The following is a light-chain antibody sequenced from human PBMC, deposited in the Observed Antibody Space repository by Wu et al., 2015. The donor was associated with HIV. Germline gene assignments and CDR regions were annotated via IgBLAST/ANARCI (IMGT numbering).Light chain of an antibody. V-gene: IGKV1-39*01. J-gene: IGKJ2*01. Sequence: DMQMTQSPSSLSASVGDRVTITCRASQSISNFLNWYQQKPGKAPKLLIYAASSLQSGVPSRFSGSGSGTDFTLTINSLQTEDFATYYCQQSYSTPYTFGQGTKLEI. CDR1: QSISNF. CDR3: QQSYSTPYT. CDR2: AAS.